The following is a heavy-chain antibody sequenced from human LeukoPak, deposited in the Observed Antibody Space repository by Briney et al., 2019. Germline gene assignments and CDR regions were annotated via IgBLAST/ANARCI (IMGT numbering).Heavy chain of an antibody. CDR1: GGSISSSSYY. V-gene: IGHV4-39*01. CDR3: ARFGIAARPDAFDI. D-gene: IGHD6-6*01. Sequence: SETLSLTCTVSGGSISSSSYYWGWIRQPPGKGLEWIGSIYYSGGTYYNPSLKSRVTISVDTSKNQFSLKLSSVTAADTAVYYCARFGIAARPDAFDIWGQGTMVTVSS. CDR2: IYYSGGT. J-gene: IGHJ3*02.